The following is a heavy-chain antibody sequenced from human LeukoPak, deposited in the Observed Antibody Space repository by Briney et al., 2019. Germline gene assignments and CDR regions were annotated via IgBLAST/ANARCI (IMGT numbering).Heavy chain of an antibody. D-gene: IGHD3-9*01. CDR2: IYYSGST. CDR3: ARHIPDILTGYTHFDY. CDR1: GCSISTYY. V-gene: IGHV4-59*01. J-gene: IGHJ4*02. Sequence: PSETLSLTCTVSGCSISTYYWSWIRQPPGQGLEWIGYIYYSGSTNYNPSLKSRVTISGDASKNQFSLKLSSVTSADTAVYYCARHIPDILTGYTHFDYCGQGTLVTVSS.